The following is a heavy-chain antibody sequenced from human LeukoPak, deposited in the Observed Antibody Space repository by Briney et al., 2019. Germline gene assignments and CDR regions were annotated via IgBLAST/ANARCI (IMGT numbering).Heavy chain of an antibody. CDR3: ARDVEL. CDR2: ISYDGSNK. J-gene: IGHJ4*02. CDR1: GFTFSSYG. V-gene: IGHV3-30*03. D-gene: IGHD1-7*01. Sequence: PGGSLRLSCAASGFTFSSYGMHWVRQAPGKGLEWVAVISYDGSNKYYADSVKGRFTISRDNSKNTLYLQMNSLRAEDTAVYYCARDVELWGQGTLVTVSS.